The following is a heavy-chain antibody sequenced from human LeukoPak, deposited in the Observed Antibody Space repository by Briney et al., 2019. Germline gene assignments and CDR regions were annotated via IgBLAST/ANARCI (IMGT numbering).Heavy chain of an antibody. CDR1: GGSISSYY. Sequence: SETLSLTCTVSGGSISSYYWSWIRQPPGKGLEWIGYIYYSGSTNYNPSLKSRVTISVDTSKNQFSLKLSSVTAADTAVYYCARGNADDYVWGSYRSMGSYYFDYWGQGTLVTVSS. J-gene: IGHJ4*02. D-gene: IGHD3-16*02. CDR3: ARGNADDYVWGSYRSMGSYYFDY. V-gene: IGHV4-59*01. CDR2: IYYSGST.